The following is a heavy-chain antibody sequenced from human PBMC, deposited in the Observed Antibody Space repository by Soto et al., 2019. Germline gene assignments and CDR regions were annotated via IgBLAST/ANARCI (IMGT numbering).Heavy chain of an antibody. Sequence: KQSQTLSLTCTVSGGSISSYYWSWIRQPPGKGLEWIGYIYYSGSTNYNPSLKSRVTISVDTSKNQFSLKLSSVTAADTAVYYCASLTGTTTFDPWGQGTLVTVSS. D-gene: IGHD1-7*01. CDR3: ASLTGTTTFDP. CDR2: IYYSGST. V-gene: IGHV4-59*01. J-gene: IGHJ5*02. CDR1: GGSISSYY.